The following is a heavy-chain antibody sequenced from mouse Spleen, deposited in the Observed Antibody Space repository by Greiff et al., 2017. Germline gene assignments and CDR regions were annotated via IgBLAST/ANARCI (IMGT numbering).Heavy chain of an antibody. V-gene: IGHV7-3*01. CDR2: IRNKANGYTT. J-gene: IGHJ2*01. CDR3: ARYPSSAHFDY. Sequence: EVKLEESGGGLVQPGGSLSLSCAASGFTFTDYYMSWVRQPPGKALEWLGFIRNKANGYTTEYSASVKGRFTISRDNSQSILYLQMNALRAEDSATYYCARYPSSAHFDYWGQGTTLTVSS. D-gene: IGHD3-1*01. CDR1: GFTFTDYY.